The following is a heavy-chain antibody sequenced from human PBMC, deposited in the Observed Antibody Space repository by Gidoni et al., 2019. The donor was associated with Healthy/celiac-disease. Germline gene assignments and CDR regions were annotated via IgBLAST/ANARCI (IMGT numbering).Heavy chain of an antibody. V-gene: IGHV1-69*01. CDR1: GGTFSSYA. J-gene: IGHJ6*02. Sequence: QLQLVQSGAEVKKPGSSVKVPCKASGGTFSSYAIRLVRHATGHGLEWMGGIIPIFGTANYAQKFQGRVTITADESTSTAYVELSSLRSEDTAVYYCARGAESARKQILGVSGGSHGREYYYYGMDVWGQGTTVTVSS. D-gene: IGHD2-15*01. CDR3: ARGAESARKQILGVSGGSHGREYYYYGMDV. CDR2: IIPIFGTA.